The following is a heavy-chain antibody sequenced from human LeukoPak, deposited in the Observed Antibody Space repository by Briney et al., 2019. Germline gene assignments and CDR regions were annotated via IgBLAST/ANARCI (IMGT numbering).Heavy chain of an antibody. D-gene: IGHD6-6*01. J-gene: IGHJ5*02. Sequence: GASVRVSCTASGYTFTSYGISWVRQAPGQGLEWMGWISAYNGNTNYAQKLQGRVTMTTDTSTSTAYMELRSLRSDDTAGYYCARAMGLRGRSSDGFDPWGQGTLVTVSS. CDR2: ISAYNGNT. V-gene: IGHV1-18*01. CDR3: ARAMGLRGRSSDGFDP. CDR1: GYTFTSYG.